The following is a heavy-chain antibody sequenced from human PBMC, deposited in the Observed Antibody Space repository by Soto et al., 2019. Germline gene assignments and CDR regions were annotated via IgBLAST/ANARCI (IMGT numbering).Heavy chain of an antibody. V-gene: IGHV3-23*01. Sequence: GGSLRLSCAASGFTFSSYAMSWVRQAPGKGLEWVSAISGSGGSTYYADSVKGRFTISRDNSKNTLYLQMNSLRAEDTAVYYCAKDPAYYYGSGGGFDYWGQGTLVTVSS. CDR3: AKDPAYYYGSGGGFDY. CDR2: ISGSGGST. CDR1: GFTFSSYA. D-gene: IGHD3-10*01. J-gene: IGHJ4*02.